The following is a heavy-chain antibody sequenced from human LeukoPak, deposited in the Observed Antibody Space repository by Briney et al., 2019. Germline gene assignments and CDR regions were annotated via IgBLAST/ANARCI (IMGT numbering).Heavy chain of an antibody. V-gene: IGHV1-24*01. D-gene: IGHD3-10*01. CDR3: VTDPYYGSGRPFDY. CDR1: GYTLTELS. CDR2: FDPEDGET. Sequence: GASVKVSCKVSGYTLTELSMHWVRQAPGKGLEWMGGFDPEDGETIYAQKFQGRVTMTEDTSTDTAYMELSSLRSEDTAVYYCVTDPYYGSGRPFDYWGQGTLVTVSS. J-gene: IGHJ4*02.